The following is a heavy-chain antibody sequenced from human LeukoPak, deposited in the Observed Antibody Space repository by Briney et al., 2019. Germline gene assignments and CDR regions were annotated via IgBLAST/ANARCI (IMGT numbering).Heavy chain of an antibody. CDR1: GYTFTSYG. D-gene: IGHD6-6*01. V-gene: IGHV1-18*01. CDR2: ISAYNGNT. Sequence: ASVKVSCKASGYTFTSYGISWVRQAPGQGLEWMGWISAYNGNTNYAQKLQGRVTMTTDTSTSTAYMELRSLRSDDTAVYYCARETFIAARPSYYYMDVWGKGTTVTVSS. J-gene: IGHJ6*03. CDR3: ARETFIAARPSYYYMDV.